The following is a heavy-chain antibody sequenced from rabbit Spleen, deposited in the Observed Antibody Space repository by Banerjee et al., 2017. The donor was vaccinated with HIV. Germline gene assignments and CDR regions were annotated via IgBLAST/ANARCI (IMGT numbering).Heavy chain of an antibody. CDR2: IYAGSGSA. V-gene: IGHV1S40*01. D-gene: IGHD2-1*01. J-gene: IGHJ4*01. Sequence: QSLEESGGDLVKPGASLTLTCTASGFDFSSNAMCWVRQAPGKGLEWIACIYAGSGSAYYANWVNGRFTISKTSSTTVTLQMTSLTVADTATYFCARDDYDHGSRVYFYLWGPGTLVTVS. CDR1: GFDFSSNA. CDR3: ARDDYDHGSRVYFYL.